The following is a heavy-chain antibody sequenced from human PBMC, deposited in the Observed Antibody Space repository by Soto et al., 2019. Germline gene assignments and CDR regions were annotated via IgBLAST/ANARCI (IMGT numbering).Heavy chain of an antibody. CDR3: AHRRLQGATYFDL. CDR2: IFWDDDK. J-gene: IGHJ2*01. D-gene: IGHD2-15*01. V-gene: IGHV2-5*02. Sequence: QITLKESGPTLVKPTQTLTLTCTFSGFSLTTTGVGVGWIRQAPGKALDYLAIIFWDDDKYYSPPLKSRVTITKDTSKNQVVLIMTNMDSVDTGTYYCAHRRLQGATYFDLWGRGTPVTVSS. CDR1: GFSLTTTGVG.